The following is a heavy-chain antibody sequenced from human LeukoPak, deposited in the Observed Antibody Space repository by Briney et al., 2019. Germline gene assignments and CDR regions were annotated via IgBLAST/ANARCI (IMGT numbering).Heavy chain of an antibody. Sequence: SETPSLTCAVYGGSLSHYYWSWIRQPPGKGLEWIGEINHSGSTNYNPSLKSRVTISVDMSKNQFSLELTSVTAADTAVYYCARGPASASNFAWFDPWGQGTLVTVSS. CDR1: GGSLSHYY. J-gene: IGHJ5*02. V-gene: IGHV4-34*01. CDR2: INHSGST. D-gene: IGHD3-10*01. CDR3: ARGPASASNFAWFDP.